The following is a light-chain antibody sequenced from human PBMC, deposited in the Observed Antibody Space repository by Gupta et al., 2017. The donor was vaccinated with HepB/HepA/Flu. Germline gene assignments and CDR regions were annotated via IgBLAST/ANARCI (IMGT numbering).Light chain of an antibody. CDR1: RSNIGTKY. CDR3: GTWDETLKSGV. J-gene: IGLJ2*01. CDR2: AKN. Sequence: QSVLTHPPSASATPGQMVTISCSGSRSNIGTKYVYWYEQVPGTDPNLLVYAKNQRPSGVNDRFSCCNTGHYESRVIRGLRYEEEAVDYGGTWDETLKSGVVGGGTKLTVL. V-gene: IGLV1-47*01.